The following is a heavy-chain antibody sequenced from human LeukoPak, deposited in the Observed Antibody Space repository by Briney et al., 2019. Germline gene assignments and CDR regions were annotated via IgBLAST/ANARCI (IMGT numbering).Heavy chain of an antibody. D-gene: IGHD3-10*01. J-gene: IGHJ5*02. CDR1: GGSFSGYY. Sequence: KTSETLSLTCAVYGGSFSGYYWSWIRQPPGKGLEWIGEINHSGSTNYNPSLKSRVTISVDTSKNQFSLKLSSVTAADTAVYYCARWFGELLDNWFDPWGQGTLVTVSS. CDR3: ARWFGELLDNWFDP. V-gene: IGHV4-34*01. CDR2: INHSGST.